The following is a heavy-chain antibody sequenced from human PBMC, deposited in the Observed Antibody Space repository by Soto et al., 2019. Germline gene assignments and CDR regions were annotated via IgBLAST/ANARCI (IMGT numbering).Heavy chain of an antibody. CDR2: IIPIFGTA. CDR1: GGTFSSYA. J-gene: IGHJ6*04. V-gene: IGHV1-69*13. D-gene: IGHD6-13*01. CDR3: ARDPHPLAHHPKYYYYGMDV. Sequence: SVKVSCKASGGTFSSYAISWVRQAPGQGLEWMGGIIPIFGTANYAQKFQGRVTITADESTSTAYMELSSLRSEDTAVYYCARDPHPLAHHPKYYYYGMDVWGEGTTVTVSS.